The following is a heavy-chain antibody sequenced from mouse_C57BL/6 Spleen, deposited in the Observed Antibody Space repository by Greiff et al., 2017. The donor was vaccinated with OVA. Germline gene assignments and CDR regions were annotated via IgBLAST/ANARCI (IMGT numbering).Heavy chain of an antibody. CDR1: GYTFTSYW. J-gene: IGHJ3*01. V-gene: IGHV1-50*01. Sequence: VKLQQPGAELVKPGASVKLSCKASGYTFTSYWMQWVKQRPGQGLEWIGEIDPSDSYTNYNQKFKGKATLTVDTSSSTAYMQLSSLTSEDSAVYYCARSLYDGYYPFAYWGQGTLVTVSA. D-gene: IGHD2-3*01. CDR3: ARSLYDGYYPFAY. CDR2: IDPSDSYT.